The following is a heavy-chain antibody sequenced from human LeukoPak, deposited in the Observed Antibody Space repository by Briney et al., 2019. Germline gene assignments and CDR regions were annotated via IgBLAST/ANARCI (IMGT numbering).Heavy chain of an antibody. V-gene: IGHV3-23*01. CDR1: GFSLSINS. Sequence: GGSLRLSCAVSGFSLSINSMCWVRQAPGKGLEWVSGISRDGDKTYYVDSVEGRFTISRDTSKNTLYLQMDTLRVEDTVTYYCAKEEVPNDYWGQGTLVTVSS. J-gene: IGHJ4*02. CDR3: AKEEVPNDY. CDR2: ISRDGDKT. D-gene: IGHD2-2*01.